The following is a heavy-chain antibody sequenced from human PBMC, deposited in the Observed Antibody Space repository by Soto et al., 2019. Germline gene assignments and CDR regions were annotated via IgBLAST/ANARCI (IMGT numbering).Heavy chain of an antibody. CDR3: AKAWKYSSDMDV. D-gene: IGHD1-1*01. CDR2: ISGSGGNT. J-gene: IGHJ6*03. CDR1: GFTVSSYG. Sequence: EVQLVESGGGLVQPGGSMRLSWAASGFTVSSYGMSWVRQAPGKGLEWVSVISGSGGNTYYADSVKGRFTIFRDNSKNTLYLQMNSLRAEDTAVYYCAKAWKYSSDMDVWGKGTTVTVSS. V-gene: IGHV3-23*04.